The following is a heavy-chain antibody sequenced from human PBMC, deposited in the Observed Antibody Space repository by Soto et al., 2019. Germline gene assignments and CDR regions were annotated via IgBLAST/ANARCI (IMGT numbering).Heavy chain of an antibody. CDR3: ARDSYCSSTSCYRWSWFDP. V-gene: IGHV1-69*13. Sequence: SVKVSCKASGGTFSSYAISWVRQAPGQGLEWMGGIIPIFGTANYAQKFQGRVTITADESTSTAYMELSSLRSEDTAVYYCARDSYCSSTSCYRWSWFDPWGQGTLVTVSS. J-gene: IGHJ5*02. D-gene: IGHD2-2*01. CDR1: GGTFSSYA. CDR2: IIPIFGTA.